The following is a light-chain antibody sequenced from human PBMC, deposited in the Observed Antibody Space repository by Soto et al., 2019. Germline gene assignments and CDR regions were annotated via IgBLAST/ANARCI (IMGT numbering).Light chain of an antibody. CDR3: SSYAGSTYV. CDR2: EVS. CDR1: SSDVGGYNY. V-gene: IGLV2-8*01. Sequence: QSVLTQPPSASGSPGQSVTISCTGTSSDVGGYNYVSWYQQHPGKAHKLMIYEVSKRPSGVPDRFSGSKSGNTASLTVSGLQAEDEADYYCSSYAGSTYVFGTGTKVTVL. J-gene: IGLJ1*01.